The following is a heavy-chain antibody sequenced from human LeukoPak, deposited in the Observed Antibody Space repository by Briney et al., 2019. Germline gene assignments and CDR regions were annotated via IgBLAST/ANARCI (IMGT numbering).Heavy chain of an antibody. CDR3: AREEWWSGYYSGFDY. J-gene: IGHJ4*02. V-gene: IGHV4-39*07. D-gene: IGHD3-3*01. Sequence: SETLSLTCTVSGGSISSSSYYWGWIRQPPGKGLEWVGSIYYSGSTYYNPSLKSRVTISVDTSKNQFSLKLSSVTAADTAVYYCAREEWWSGYYSGFDYWGQGTLVTVSS. CDR1: GGSISSSSYY. CDR2: IYYSGST.